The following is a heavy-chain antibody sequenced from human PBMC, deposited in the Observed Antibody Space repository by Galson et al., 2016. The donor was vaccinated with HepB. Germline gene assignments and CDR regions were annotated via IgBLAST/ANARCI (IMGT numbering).Heavy chain of an antibody. J-gene: IGHJ4*02. V-gene: IGHV3-23*01. CDR3: AKGDDFWSGYYGGL. CDR2: ISGTGGTT. Sequence: SLRLSCAASGFTYSNYAMSWVRQAPGEGLEWVSGISGTGGTTYYADSVKGRFTISRDNSKNTLYLRMNSPRAEDTAVYYCAKGDDFWSGYYGGLWGQGTLVTVSS. D-gene: IGHD3-3*01. CDR1: GFTYSNYA.